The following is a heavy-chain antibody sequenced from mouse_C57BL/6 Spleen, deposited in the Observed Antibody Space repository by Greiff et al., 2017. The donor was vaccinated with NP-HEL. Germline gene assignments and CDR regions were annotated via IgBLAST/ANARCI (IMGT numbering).Heavy chain of an antibody. CDR2: INPYNGGT. V-gene: IGHV1-19*01. Sequence: EVQLQQSGPVLVKPGASVKMSCKASGYTFTDYYMNWVKQSHGKSLEWIGVINPYNGGTSYNQKFKGKATLTVDKSSSTAYMELNSLTSEDSAVYYCARDGNYAAMDYWGQGTSVTVSS. CDR3: ARDGNYAAMDY. D-gene: IGHD2-1*01. J-gene: IGHJ4*01. CDR1: GYTFTDYY.